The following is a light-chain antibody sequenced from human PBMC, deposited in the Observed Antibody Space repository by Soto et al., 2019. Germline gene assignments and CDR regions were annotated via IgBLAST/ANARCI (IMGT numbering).Light chain of an antibody. V-gene: IGKV3-15*01. Sequence: IVMTQSPATLSVSPGEGATLSCKASQNVYNNLAWYQQRPGQPPRLLIYDASTRATGISARFSGSGYGTACTLAIRGLQSEDFADYFCQQCRNWPITFGGGTKVEIK. CDR2: DAS. J-gene: IGKJ4*01. CDR1: QNVYNN. CDR3: QQCRNWPIT.